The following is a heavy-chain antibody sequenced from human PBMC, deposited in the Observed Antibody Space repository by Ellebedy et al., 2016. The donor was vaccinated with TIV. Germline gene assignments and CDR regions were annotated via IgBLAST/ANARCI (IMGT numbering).Heavy chain of an antibody. V-gene: IGHV4-34*01. CDR1: GGSFSGYY. CDR2: INHSGST. CDR3: ARVRMSLLDY. J-gene: IGHJ4*02. D-gene: IGHD1-14*01. Sequence: SETLSLTXAVYGGSFSGYYWSWIRQPPGKGLEWIGEINHSGSTNYNPSLKSRVTISVDTSKNQFSLKLSSVTAADTAVYYCARVRMSLLDYWGQGTLVTVSS.